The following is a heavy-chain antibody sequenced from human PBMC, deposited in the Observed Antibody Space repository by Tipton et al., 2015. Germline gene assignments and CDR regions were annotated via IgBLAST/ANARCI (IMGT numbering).Heavy chain of an antibody. J-gene: IGHJ4*02. Sequence: GLVKPSENLSLTCDVSGYSINNDYYWGWIRQAPGKGLEWIGFVYPGGGTYYNPSLKSRVTISVDTPKNQFSLKLSSVTAADTAVYYCACQDYDSLTRDYQTVDYWGQGTLVTVSS. CDR1: GYSINNDYY. CDR3: ACQDYDSLTRDYQTVDY. V-gene: IGHV4-38-2*01. CDR2: VYPGGGT. D-gene: IGHD3-9*01.